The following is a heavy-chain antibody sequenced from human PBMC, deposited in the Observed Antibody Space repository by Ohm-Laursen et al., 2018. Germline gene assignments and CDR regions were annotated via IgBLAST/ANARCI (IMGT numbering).Heavy chain of an antibody. J-gene: IGHJ6*02. V-gene: IGHV3-48*01. CDR3: AKIPMAYYYYYGMDV. Sequence: SLRLSCAASGFTFSSYSMGWVRQAPGKGLEWASYVSSSISAIYYADSVKGRFTISRDNAKNSLYLQMNSLRVEDTAVYYCAKIPMAYYYYYGMDVWGQGTTVTVSS. CDR1: GFTFSSYS. CDR2: VSSSISAI. D-gene: IGHD3-10*01.